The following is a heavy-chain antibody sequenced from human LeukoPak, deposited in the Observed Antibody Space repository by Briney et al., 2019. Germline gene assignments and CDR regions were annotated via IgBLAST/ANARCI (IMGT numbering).Heavy chain of an antibody. V-gene: IGHV3-33*06. Sequence: GGSVRLSCAASGFSFSSSGMHWVRQAPGKGLEWVAVIWYDGSNKYYADSVKGRFTISRDNSKNTLYLQMNSLRAEDTAVYYCAKDHGYRGFGELAAQYFDYWGQGTLVTVSS. J-gene: IGHJ4*02. D-gene: IGHD3-10*01. CDR3: AKDHGYRGFGELAAQYFDY. CDR2: IWYDGSNK. CDR1: GFSFSSSG.